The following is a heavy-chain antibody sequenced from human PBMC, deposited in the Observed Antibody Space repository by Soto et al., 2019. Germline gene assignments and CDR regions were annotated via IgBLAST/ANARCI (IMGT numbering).Heavy chain of an antibody. CDR2: ISSDGHHQ. Sequence: GGSLRLSCATSGFSFNDYAMYWVRQAPGQGLEWVAIISSDGHHQFYLDNLRGRFTVSRDNSKNTLYLQMNSLRPEDTAVYYCSRGTYYPQSSGLHADYWGPGTVVTVSA. CDR1: GFSFNDYA. J-gene: IGHJ4*02. CDR3: SRGTYYPQSSGLHADY. D-gene: IGHD3-22*01. V-gene: IGHV3-30*03.